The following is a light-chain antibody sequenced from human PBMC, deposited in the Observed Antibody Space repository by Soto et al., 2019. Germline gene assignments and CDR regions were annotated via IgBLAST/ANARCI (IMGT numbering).Light chain of an antibody. CDR2: EVT. CDR1: SSDVGGYNS. Sequence: QSALTQPPSASGSPGQSVTISCTGTSSDVGGYNSVSWYQQHPGKVPKLMIYEVTKRPSGVPNRFSGSKSGNTASLTVSGLQAEEEADYYCSSYAGSNNLVVGGGTKVT. J-gene: IGLJ3*02. CDR3: SSYAGSNNLV. V-gene: IGLV2-8*01.